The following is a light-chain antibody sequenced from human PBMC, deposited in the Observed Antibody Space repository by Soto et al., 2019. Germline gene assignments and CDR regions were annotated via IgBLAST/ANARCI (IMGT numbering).Light chain of an antibody. Sequence: QSALTQPRSVSGSPGQSVTVSCMGTSRDVGDYNSVSWYQQHPGKAPKLMIYDVSKRPSGVPDRFSGSKSGNTASLTISGLQAEDEADYYCCSYVGGYSYVFGIRTKVTVL. CDR1: SRDVGDYNS. V-gene: IGLV2-11*01. CDR3: CSYVGGYSYV. CDR2: DVS. J-gene: IGLJ1*01.